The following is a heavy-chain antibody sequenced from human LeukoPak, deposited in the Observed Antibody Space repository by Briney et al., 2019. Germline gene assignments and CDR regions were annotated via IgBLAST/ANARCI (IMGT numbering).Heavy chain of an antibody. CDR1: GGSISSYY. CDR2: IYYSGST. CDR3: ARVRGTAVAS. Sequence: PSETLSLTCTVSGGSISSYYWSWIRQPPGKGLEWIGYIYYSGSTNYNPSLKSRVTISVDTSKNQFSLKLSSVTAADTAVYYCARVRGTAVASWGQGTLVTVSS. J-gene: IGHJ5*02. V-gene: IGHV4-59*01. D-gene: IGHD6-19*01.